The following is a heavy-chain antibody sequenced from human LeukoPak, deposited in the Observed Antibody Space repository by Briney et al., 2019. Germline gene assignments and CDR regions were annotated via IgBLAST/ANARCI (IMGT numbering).Heavy chain of an antibody. CDR1: GFTFSSYA. J-gene: IGHJ4*02. Sequence: GGSLRLSCAASGFTFSSYAMSRVRQAPGKGLEWVGRTRNKANSYSTDYVASVKGRFTISRDDSKNSLYLQMTSLKTEDTAVYYCTRVRAAAGHYFDYWGQGTLVTVSS. D-gene: IGHD6-13*01. CDR3: TRVRAAAGHYFDY. CDR2: TRNKANSYST. V-gene: IGHV3-72*01.